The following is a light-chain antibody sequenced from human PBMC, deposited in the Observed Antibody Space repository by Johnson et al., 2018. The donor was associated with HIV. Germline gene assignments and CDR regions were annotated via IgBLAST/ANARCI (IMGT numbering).Light chain of an antibody. J-gene: IGLJ1*01. Sequence: QSVLTQPPSVSAAPGQKVTISCSGSSSNIGNNYVSWYQHLPGTAPKLLIYDNNKRPSGIPDRFSGSKSGTSATLGITGLQTGDEADYYCGTWYSSLSAGVFGTGAKVTVL. CDR1: SSNIGNNY. CDR3: GTWYSSLSAGV. V-gene: IGLV1-51*01. CDR2: DNN.